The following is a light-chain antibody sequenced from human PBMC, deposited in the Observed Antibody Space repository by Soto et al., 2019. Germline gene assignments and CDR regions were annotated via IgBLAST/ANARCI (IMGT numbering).Light chain of an antibody. J-gene: IGLJ2*01. CDR3: SSYRSSTHVI. V-gene: IGLV2-14*03. CDR2: DVS. CDR1: SSDVGAYNY. Sequence: QSALTQPASVSGSPGQSITISCTGTSSDVGAYNYVSWYQQHPDKAPKLMIFDVSTRPSGVSGRFSGSKSGNTASLTISGLQGEDEADYYCSSYRSSTHVIFGGGTKLTVL.